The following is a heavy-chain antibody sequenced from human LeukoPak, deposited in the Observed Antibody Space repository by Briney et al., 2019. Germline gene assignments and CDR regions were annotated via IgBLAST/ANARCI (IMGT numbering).Heavy chain of an antibody. CDR2: IYSGGST. J-gene: IGHJ4*02. Sequence: GGSLRLSCAASGFTFNTYAMHWVRQAPGKGLEWVSVIYSGGSTYYADSVKGRFTISRDNSKNTLYLQMNSLRAEDTAVYYCARARDGYSPLDYWGQGTLVTVSS. CDR3: ARARDGYSPLDY. D-gene: IGHD5-24*01. CDR1: GFTFNTYA. V-gene: IGHV3-53*01.